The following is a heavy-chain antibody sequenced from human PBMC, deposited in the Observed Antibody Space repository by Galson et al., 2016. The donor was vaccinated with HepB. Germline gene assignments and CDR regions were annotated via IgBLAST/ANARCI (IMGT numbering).Heavy chain of an antibody. D-gene: IGHD1-1*01. CDR1: GFIFTTYW. CDR3: ATQLNF. J-gene: IGHJ4*02. V-gene: IGHV3-7*01. CDR2: INQDGSVK. Sequence: SLRLSCAASGFIFTTYWMDWVRQAPGKGLEWVANINQDGSVKYYVDSVRGRFTVSRDNSKNSLYLQMNSLRVGDTAVYYCATQLNFWGQGTLVTVSS.